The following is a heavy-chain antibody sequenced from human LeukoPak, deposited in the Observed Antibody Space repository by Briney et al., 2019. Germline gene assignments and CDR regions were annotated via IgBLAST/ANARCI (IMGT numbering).Heavy chain of an antibody. J-gene: IGHJ4*02. CDR1: GYTFTSYY. D-gene: IGHD3-22*01. Sequence: GASVNVSFKASGYTFTSYYIHWVRQAPGQGREGMGKINPSGGDTVYAQKFQARVTMTRDTSTSTVYMEMGSLRSEDTAVYYCARPPYYYDSSGPWDYWGQGTLVTVSS. CDR2: INPSGGDT. CDR3: ARPPYYYDSSGPWDY. V-gene: IGHV1-46*01.